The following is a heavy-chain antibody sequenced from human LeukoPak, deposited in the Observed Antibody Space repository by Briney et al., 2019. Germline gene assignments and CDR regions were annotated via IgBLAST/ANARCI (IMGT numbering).Heavy chain of an antibody. CDR1: GFTFSSYA. CDR2: INDSGGNT. V-gene: IGHV3-23*01. J-gene: IGHJ4*02. CDR3: AKGSSDGRPYYFDY. Sequence: PGGSLRLSCAASGFTFSSYAMSWVRQAPGKGLEWVSPINDSGGNTYHADSVKGRFTISRDNSKNTLYLQMNSLRAEDTAVYYCAKGSSDGRPYYFDYWGQGTLVTISS. D-gene: IGHD5-24*01.